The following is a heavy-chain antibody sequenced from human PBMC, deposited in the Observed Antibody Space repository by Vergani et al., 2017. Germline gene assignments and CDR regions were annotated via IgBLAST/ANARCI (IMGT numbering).Heavy chain of an antibody. CDR3: ARVPQTYYYDSSGYFLPDY. CDR1: GFTFSSYW. Sequence: EVQLVESGGGLVQPGGSLRLSCAASGFTFSSYWMSWVRQAPGKGLEWVANIKQDGSEKYYVDSVKGRFTISRDNAKNSLYLQMNSLRAEDTAVYYCARVPQTYYYDSSGYFLPDYWGQGTLVTVSS. V-gene: IGHV3-7*01. D-gene: IGHD3-22*01. J-gene: IGHJ4*02. CDR2: IKQDGSEK.